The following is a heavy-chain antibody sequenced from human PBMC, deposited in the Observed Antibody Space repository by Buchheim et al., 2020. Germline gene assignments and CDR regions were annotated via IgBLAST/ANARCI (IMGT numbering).Heavy chain of an antibody. CDR3: AKSDCSSDSCYTEDY. D-gene: IGHD2-2*02. V-gene: IGHV3-43*02. J-gene: IGHJ4*02. CDR2: ISADGTKT. Sequence: EVQLVESGGGVVLPGGSLRLSCAASGFIFDDYAMHWVRQTPGKGLQWVSLISADGTKTDYADSVKGRFAISRANTRNYLYLQMNNLRSEDAALYYCAKSDCSSDSCYTEDYWGRGTL. CDR1: GFIFDDYA.